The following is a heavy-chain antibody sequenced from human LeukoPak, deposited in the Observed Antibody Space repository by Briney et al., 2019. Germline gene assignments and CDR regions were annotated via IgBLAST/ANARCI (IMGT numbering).Heavy chain of an antibody. CDR2: IKSKTDGGTT. V-gene: IGHV3-15*01. J-gene: IGHJ4*02. CDR3: TTLSYYHFWSGYSSRYYFDY. D-gene: IGHD3-3*01. CDR1: GFTFSNAW. Sequence: PGGSLRLSCAASGFTFSNAWMSWVRQAPGKGLEWVGRIKSKTDGGTTDYAAPVKGRFTISRDDSKNTLYLQMNSLKTEDTAVYYCTTLSYYHFWSGYSSRYYFDYWGQGTLVTVSS.